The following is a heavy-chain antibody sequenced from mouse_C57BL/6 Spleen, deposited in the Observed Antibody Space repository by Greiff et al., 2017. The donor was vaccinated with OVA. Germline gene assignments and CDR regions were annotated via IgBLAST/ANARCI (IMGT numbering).Heavy chain of an antibody. J-gene: IGHJ1*03. CDR1: GFSLTSYG. V-gene: IGHV2-9*01. CDR2: IWGGGST. Sequence: VKLMESGPGLVAPSQSPSITCTVSGFSLTSYGVDWVRQPPGKGLEWLGVIWGGGSTNYNSALMSRLSISKDNSKSQVFLKMNSLQTDDTAMYYCAKHYGSSPFYWYFDVWGTGTTVTVSS. D-gene: IGHD1-1*01. CDR3: AKHYGSSPFYWYFDV.